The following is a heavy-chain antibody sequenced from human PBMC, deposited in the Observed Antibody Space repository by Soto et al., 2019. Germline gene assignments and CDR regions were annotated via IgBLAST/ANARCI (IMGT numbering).Heavy chain of an antibody. V-gene: IGHV2-5*02. Sequence: QITLKESGPTLVKPTQTLTLTCTFSGFSLTTSGVGVGWIRQPPGKALEWLALIYWDDEKRYSPSLQSRLTITKDTSKNQVDLTVTNMNPADTGTYYCAHRLDARSDDGFDIWGQGTMVYVSS. CDR2: IYWDDEK. CDR3: AHRLDARSDDGFDI. J-gene: IGHJ3*02. CDR1: GFSLTTSGVG. D-gene: IGHD2-2*01.